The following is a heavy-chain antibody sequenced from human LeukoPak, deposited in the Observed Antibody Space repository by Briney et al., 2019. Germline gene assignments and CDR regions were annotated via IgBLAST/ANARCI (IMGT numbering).Heavy chain of an antibody. V-gene: IGHV1-46*01. J-gene: IGHJ5*02. D-gene: IGHD6-6*01. Sequence: GASVEVSCKASGYTFTSYYMHWVRQAPGQGLEWMGIINPSGGSTSYAQKFQGRVTMTRDMSTSTVYMELSSLRSEDTAVYYCARDGRVAARLGSWFDPWGQGTLVTVSS. CDR3: ARDGRVAARLGSWFDP. CDR1: GYTFTSYY. CDR2: INPSGGST.